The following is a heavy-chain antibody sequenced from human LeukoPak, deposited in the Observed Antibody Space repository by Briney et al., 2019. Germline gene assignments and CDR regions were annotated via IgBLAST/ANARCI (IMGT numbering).Heavy chain of an antibody. CDR2: ISWNSGSI. D-gene: IGHD3-10*01. V-gene: IGHV3-9*01. Sequence: GGSLRLSCAASGFTFDDYAMHWVRQAPGKGLEWVSGISWNSGSIGYADSVKGRFTISRDNAKNSLYLQMNSLRAEDTALYYCAKGLWFGEFHPFDYWGQRTLVTVSS. CDR3: AKGLWFGEFHPFDY. J-gene: IGHJ4*02. CDR1: GFTFDDYA.